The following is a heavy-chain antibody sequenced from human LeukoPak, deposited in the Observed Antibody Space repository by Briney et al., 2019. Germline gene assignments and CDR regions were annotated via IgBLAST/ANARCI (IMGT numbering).Heavy chain of an antibody. J-gene: IGHJ3*02. CDR2: IYPGDSDT. CDR1: GYSFTSYW. D-gene: IGHD5-18*01. V-gene: IGHV5-51*01. Sequence: GESLKISCKGSGYSFTSYWIGWARQMPGKGLEWMGIIYPGDSDTRYSPSFQGQVTISAEKSISTAYLQWSSLKASDTAMYYCARQGAMYTAMVTQGDDAFDIWGQGTMVTVSS. CDR3: ARQGAMYTAMVTQGDDAFDI.